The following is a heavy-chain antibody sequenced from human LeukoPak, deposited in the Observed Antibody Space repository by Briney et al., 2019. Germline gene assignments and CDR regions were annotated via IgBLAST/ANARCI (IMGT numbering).Heavy chain of an antibody. D-gene: IGHD2-2*01. CDR2: ISGSGGST. CDR3: AKYLPNQLLKD. Sequence: PGGSLRLSCAASGFTVSNNYMTWVRQAPGQGLEWVSVISGSGGSTYYADSVKGRFTISRDNSKNTLYLQMNSLRAEDTAVYYCAKYLPNQLLKDWGQGTLVTVSS. J-gene: IGHJ4*02. V-gene: IGHV3-23*01. CDR1: GFTVSNNY.